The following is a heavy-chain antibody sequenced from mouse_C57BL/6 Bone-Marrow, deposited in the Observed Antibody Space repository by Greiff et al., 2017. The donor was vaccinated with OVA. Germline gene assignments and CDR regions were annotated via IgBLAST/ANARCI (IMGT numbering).Heavy chain of an antibody. V-gene: IGHV1-82*01. CDR3: ASPCSRDCFDY. CDR2: IYPGDGDT. CDR1: GYAFSSYW. Sequence: VQLQQSGPELVKPGASVKISCKASGYAFSSYWMNWVKQRPGQGLEWIGRIYPGDGDTNYNGKFKGKATLTADKSSSTAYMQLSSLTSEDSAVYFCASPCSRDCFDYWGQGTTLTVSS. D-gene: IGHD1-1*01. J-gene: IGHJ2*01.